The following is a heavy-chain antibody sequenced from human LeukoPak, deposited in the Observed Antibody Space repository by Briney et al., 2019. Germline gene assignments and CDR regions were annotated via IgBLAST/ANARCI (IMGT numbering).Heavy chain of an antibody. V-gene: IGHV3-48*02. J-gene: IGHJ4*02. CDR2: ISTGSSTI. D-gene: IGHD5-18*01. CDR3: ARVAEIQLWLRSAFDY. Sequence: GGSLRLSCAASGFTFSTYSMNWVRQAPGKGLEWISFISTGSSTIYYADSVKGRFTISRDNAKNSLYLQMNSLRDEDTAVYYCARVAEIQLWLRSAFDYWGQGTLVTVSS. CDR1: GFTFSTYS.